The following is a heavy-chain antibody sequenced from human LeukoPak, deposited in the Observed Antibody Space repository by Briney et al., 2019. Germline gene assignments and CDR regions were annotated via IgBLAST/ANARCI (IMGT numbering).Heavy chain of an antibody. D-gene: IGHD3-22*01. Sequence: GGSLRLSCAASGFTFSSYAKSWVRQAPGKGLEWVSAISGSGGSTYYADSVKGRFTISRDNSKNTLYLQMNSLRAEDTAVYYCAKDRESPYYYDSSGYFEYFQHWGQGTLVTVSS. J-gene: IGHJ1*01. V-gene: IGHV3-23*01. CDR3: AKDRESPYYYDSSGYFEYFQH. CDR1: GFTFSSYA. CDR2: ISGSGGST.